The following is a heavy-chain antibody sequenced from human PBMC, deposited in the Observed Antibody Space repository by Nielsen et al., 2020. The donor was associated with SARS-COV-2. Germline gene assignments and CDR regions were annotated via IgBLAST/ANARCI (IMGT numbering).Heavy chain of an antibody. CDR3: AATYYDFLGGLYGMDV. V-gene: IGHV3-23*01. Sequence: GESLKISCAASGFTFSSYAMSWVRQAPGKGLEWVSAISGSGGSTYYADSVKGRFTISRDNSKNTLYLQMNSLRAEDTAVYYCAATYYDFLGGLYGMDVWGQGTTVTVSS. CDR1: GFTFSSYA. D-gene: IGHD3-3*01. J-gene: IGHJ6*02. CDR2: ISGSGGST.